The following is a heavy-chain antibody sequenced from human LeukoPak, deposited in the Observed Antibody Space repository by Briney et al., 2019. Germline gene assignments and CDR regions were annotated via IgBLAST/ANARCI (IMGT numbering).Heavy chain of an antibody. CDR3: ATSLIAAAGTPGDFDY. V-gene: IGHV1-24*01. CDR1: GYTLTELS. D-gene: IGHD6-13*01. Sequence: ASVKVSCKVSGYTLTELSMHWGRQAPGKGLEWMGGFDPEDGETIYAQKFQGRVTMTEDTSTDTAYMELSSLRSEDTAVYYCATSLIAAAGTPGDFDYWGQGTLVTVSS. CDR2: FDPEDGET. J-gene: IGHJ4*02.